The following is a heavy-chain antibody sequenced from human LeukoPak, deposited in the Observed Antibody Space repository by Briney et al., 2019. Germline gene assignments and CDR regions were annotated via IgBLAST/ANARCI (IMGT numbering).Heavy chain of an antibody. V-gene: IGHV4-59*08. CDR3: ARHTYSYYGSGNYYGNWFDP. J-gene: IGHJ5*02. Sequence: PSETLSLTCTVSGGSISSYYWSWIRQPPGKGLEWIAYIYYSGSTNYNPSLKSRVSISVDTSKNQFSLNLSSVTAADTAVYYCARHTYSYYGSGNYYGNWFDPWGQGTLVTVSS. CDR2: IYYSGST. D-gene: IGHD3-10*01. CDR1: GGSISSYY.